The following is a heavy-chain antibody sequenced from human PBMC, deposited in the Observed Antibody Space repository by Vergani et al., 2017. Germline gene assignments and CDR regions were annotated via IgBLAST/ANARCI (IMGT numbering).Heavy chain of an antibody. V-gene: IGHV1-8*01. D-gene: IGHD3-3*01. CDR2: MNPNSGNT. Sequence: QVQLVQSGAEVKKPGASVKVSCKASGYTFTSYDINWVRQATGQGLEWMGWMNPNSGNTGYAQKFQGRVTMTRNTSISTAYMELSSLRSEDTAVYYCASSLGYDFWSGRRTYYYGMDVWGQGTTVTVSS. CDR1: GYTFTSYD. J-gene: IGHJ6*02. CDR3: ASSLGYDFWSGRRTYYYGMDV.